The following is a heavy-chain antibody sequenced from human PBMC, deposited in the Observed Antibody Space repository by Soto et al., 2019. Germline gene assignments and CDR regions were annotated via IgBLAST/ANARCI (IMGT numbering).Heavy chain of an antibody. V-gene: IGHV1-8*01. J-gene: IGHJ5*02. CDR2: MNTNSGET. Sequence: QEQLVQSGAEVKKPGASVKVSCKTSGYTFTDYDINWVRQATGQGLEWIGWMNTNSGETGYAQKFQGRVTMTRSASLSTANLELSSLRSEDTAVYYCARVAVAARPRWYNWFDPWGQGTLVTVSS. CDR3: ARVAVAARPRWYNWFDP. D-gene: IGHD2-15*01. CDR1: GYTFTDYD.